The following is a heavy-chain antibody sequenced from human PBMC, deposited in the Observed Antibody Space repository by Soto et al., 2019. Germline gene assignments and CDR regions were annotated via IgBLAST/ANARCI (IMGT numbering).Heavy chain of an antibody. CDR1: GGSISSYY. J-gene: IGHJ6*02. D-gene: IGHD3-22*01. CDR3: ARTSYYYDSSGYHPYYYYGMDV. V-gene: IGHV4-59*01. Sequence: QVQLQESGPGLVKPSETLSLTCTVSGGSISSYYWSWIRQPPGKGLEWIGYIYYSGSTNYNPSLQSRVTISVDTSKNQFSLKLSSVTAADTAVYYCARTSYYYDSSGYHPYYYYGMDVWGQGTTVTVSS. CDR2: IYYSGST.